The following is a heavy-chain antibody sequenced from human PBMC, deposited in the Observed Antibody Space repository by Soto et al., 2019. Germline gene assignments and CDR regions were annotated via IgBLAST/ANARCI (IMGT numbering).Heavy chain of an antibody. CDR2: IYYSGST. D-gene: IGHD4-17*01. Sequence: SETLSLTCTVSGGSISSYYWSWIRQPPGKGLEWIGYIYYSGSTNYNPSLKSRVTILLDTSKNQLSLKLSSVTAADTAVYYCARVWTTVTNWFDPWGQGTLVTVSS. CDR3: ARVWTTVTNWFDP. CDR1: GGSISSYY. J-gene: IGHJ5*02. V-gene: IGHV4-59*08.